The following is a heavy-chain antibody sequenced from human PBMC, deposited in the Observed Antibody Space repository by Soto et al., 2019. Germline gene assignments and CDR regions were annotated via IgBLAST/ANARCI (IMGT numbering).Heavy chain of an antibody. CDR1: GGSISPYY. CDR2: IYYTEST. J-gene: IGHJ6*02. CDR3: ASSAGHPGDFFYYNGMDV. V-gene: IGHV4-59*01. D-gene: IGHD3-10*01. Sequence: SETLSLTCTVSGGSISPYYWNWIRQPPGKGLEWIGYIYYTESTNYSPSLKSRVTMSVDTSKNQFSLKLKSVTAADTAVYYCASSAGHPGDFFYYNGMDVWGQGTTVTVSS.